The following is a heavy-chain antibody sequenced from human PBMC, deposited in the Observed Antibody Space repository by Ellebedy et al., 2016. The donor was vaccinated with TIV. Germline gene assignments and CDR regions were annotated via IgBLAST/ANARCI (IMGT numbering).Heavy chain of an antibody. CDR3: TKTRGWLQPDFHY. Sequence: MPSETLSLTCNVSGGSLSRYYWSWVRQPPGKGLEWIGYIHYTGTTNYNPSLKSRVTISLDTSKNQFSLNLNSVTAADTAVYYCTKTRGWLQPDFHYWGQGSLVTVSS. CDR2: IHYTGTT. V-gene: IGHV4-59*01. J-gene: IGHJ4*02. CDR1: GGSLSRYY. D-gene: IGHD5-24*01.